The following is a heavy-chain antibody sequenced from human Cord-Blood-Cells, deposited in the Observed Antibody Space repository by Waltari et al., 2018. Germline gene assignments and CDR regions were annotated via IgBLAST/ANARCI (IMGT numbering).Heavy chain of an antibody. CDR3: ARDGLGVVPAAIVTNWFDP. Sequence: QVQLVQSGAEVKKPGASVKVSCKASGYTFTGYYMHWVRQAPGQGLEWMGWINPNSGGTNYAQKFQGRVTMTRDTSISTAYMELSRLRSADTAVYYCARDGLGVVPAAIVTNWFDPWGQGTLVTVSS. CDR1: GYTFTGYY. CDR2: INPNSGGT. V-gene: IGHV1-2*02. J-gene: IGHJ5*02. D-gene: IGHD2-2*02.